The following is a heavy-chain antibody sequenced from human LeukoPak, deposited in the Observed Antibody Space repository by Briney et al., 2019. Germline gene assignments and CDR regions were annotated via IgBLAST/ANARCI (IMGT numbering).Heavy chain of an antibody. V-gene: IGHV1-69*05. J-gene: IGHJ6*03. D-gene: IGHD3-9*01. CDR1: GGTFSSYA. Sequence: GASVKVSCKASGGTFSSYAISWARQAPGQGLEWMGGIIPVFGTANYAEKFQGRVTITTDESTGTAYMELSSLRSEDTAVYYCASSRYYDIVTGYTSYYYSYMDVWGKGTTVTVSS. CDR3: ASSRYYDIVTGYTSYYYSYMDV. CDR2: IIPVFGTA.